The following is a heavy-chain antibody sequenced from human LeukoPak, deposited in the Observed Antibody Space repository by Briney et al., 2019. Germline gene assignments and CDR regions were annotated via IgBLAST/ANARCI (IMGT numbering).Heavy chain of an antibody. J-gene: IGHJ4*02. D-gene: IGHD4-17*01. CDR3: AGDHGDYTSYFDY. CDR2: ISGSSSYI. Sequence: GGSLRLSCAASGFIFSSYTMNWVRQAPGKGLEWVSCISGSSSYIYYADSVKGRFTISRDNAKNSLYLQMNSLRAEDTAVYYCAGDHGDYTSYFDYWGQGTLVTVSS. V-gene: IGHV3-21*01. CDR1: GFIFSSYT.